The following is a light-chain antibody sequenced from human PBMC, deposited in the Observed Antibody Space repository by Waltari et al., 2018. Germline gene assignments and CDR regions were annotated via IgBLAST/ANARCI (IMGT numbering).Light chain of an antibody. CDR3: AAWDDSLNGVI. CDR2: SNN. J-gene: IGLJ2*01. V-gene: IGLV1-44*01. Sequence: QSVLTQPPSASGTPGQRVTISCSGSSPNIGSNSINWYQQLPGTAPKLLIYSNNQRPSGVPDRFSGSKSGTSASLAISGLQSEDEADYHCAAWDDSLNGVIFGGGTKLTVL. CDR1: SPNIGSNS.